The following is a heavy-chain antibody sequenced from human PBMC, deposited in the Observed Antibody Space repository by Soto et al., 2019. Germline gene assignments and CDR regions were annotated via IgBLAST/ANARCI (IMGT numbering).Heavy chain of an antibody. CDR3: AGDSRRRVALDY. CDR1: GVTFGSYS. CDR2: ISSDGSIT. Sequence: PGGSLRLSCAAAGVTFGSYSMNWVRQAPGKGLVWVSHISSDGSITTYADSVKGRFTISRDNAKNMVYLQMNSLRSEDTAVYYCAGDSRRRVALDYWGQGALVTVSS. J-gene: IGHJ4*02. V-gene: IGHV3-74*01.